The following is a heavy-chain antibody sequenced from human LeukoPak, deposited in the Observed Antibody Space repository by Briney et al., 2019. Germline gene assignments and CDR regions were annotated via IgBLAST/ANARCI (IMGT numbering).Heavy chain of an antibody. V-gene: IGHV1-18*01. Sequence: ASMKVSCKASGYSFTSYAINWVRQAPGQGLEWMGWISAYNGNTDYAQKLQGRVTMTTDTSTSTAYVELRSLTSDDTAVYYCARDPLRSTWSTYYNALDVWGQGTTVTVSS. D-gene: IGHD6-13*01. J-gene: IGHJ6*02. CDR2: ISAYNGNT. CDR3: ARDPLRSTWSTYYNALDV. CDR1: GYSFTSYA.